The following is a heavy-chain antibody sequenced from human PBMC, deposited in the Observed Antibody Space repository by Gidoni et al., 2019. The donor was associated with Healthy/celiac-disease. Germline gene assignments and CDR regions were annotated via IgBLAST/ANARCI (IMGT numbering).Heavy chain of an antibody. CDR1: GFTFSSYA. Sequence: EVPPVESGGGLVQPGGSLRLSCAAAGFTFSSYAMSWVRQAPGKGLEWVAAISGSGGSTYYADPVKGRFTISRDNSKNTLYLQMNSLRAEDTAVYYCAKFWGFGVVTYFDYWGQGTLVTVSS. V-gene: IGHV3-23*04. CDR3: AKFWGFGVVTYFDY. CDR2: ISGSGGST. D-gene: IGHD3-3*01. J-gene: IGHJ4*02.